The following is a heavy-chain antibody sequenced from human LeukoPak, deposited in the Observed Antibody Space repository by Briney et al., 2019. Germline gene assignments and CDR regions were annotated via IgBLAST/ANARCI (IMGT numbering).Heavy chain of an antibody. CDR2: IYYSGST. D-gene: IGHD3-10*01. V-gene: IGHV4-39*01. Sequence: SETLSLTCTVSGGPISSSSYYWGWIRQPPGKGLEWIGTIYYSGSTYYNPSLKSRVTISVDTSKNQFSMNLSSVTAADTAVYYCARHLGFGSYNAFDIWGQGTMVTVSS. J-gene: IGHJ3*02. CDR3: ARHLGFGSYNAFDI. CDR1: GGPISSSSYY.